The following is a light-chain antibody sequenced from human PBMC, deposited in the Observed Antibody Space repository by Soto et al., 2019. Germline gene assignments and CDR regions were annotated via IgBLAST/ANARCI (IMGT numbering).Light chain of an antibody. V-gene: IGKV4-1*01. J-gene: IGKJ1*01. CDR2: WAS. CDR1: QSVLYSSNNKNY. CDR3: QQYYSTLWT. Sequence: DIVMTQSPDSLAVSLGERATINCKSSQSVLYSSNNKNYLAWYQQKPGQPPKLLIYWASNRESGVPDRFSGSGSGPDFTLTISSLQAEDVAVYYCQQYYSTLWTFGQGTKVEIK.